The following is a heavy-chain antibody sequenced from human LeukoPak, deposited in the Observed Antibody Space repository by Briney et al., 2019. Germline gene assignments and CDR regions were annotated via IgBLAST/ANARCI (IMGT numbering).Heavy chain of an antibody. D-gene: IGHD3-10*01. CDR3: ARDPITMVRIVIAHSDY. CDR2: IYYSGST. Sequence: SQTLSLTCTVSGGSISSGDYYWSWIRQPPGKGLEWIGYIYYSGSTYYNPSLKSRVTISVDTSKNQFSLKLSSVTAADTAVYYCARDPITMVRIVIAHSDYWGQGTLVTVSS. CDR1: GGSISSGDYY. V-gene: IGHV4-30-4*08. J-gene: IGHJ4*02.